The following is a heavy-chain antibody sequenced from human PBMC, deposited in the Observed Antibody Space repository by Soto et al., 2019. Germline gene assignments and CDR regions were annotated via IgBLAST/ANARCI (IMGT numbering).Heavy chain of an antibody. Sequence: VKVSCKASGGPFSSYAISWVRQAPGQGLEWMGGIIPIFGTANYAQKFQGRVTITADKSTSTAYMELSSLRSEDTAVYYCARDSPRLIWFAESQTSAFDIWGQGTMVTVSS. CDR2: IIPIFGTA. V-gene: IGHV1-69*13. CDR1: GGPFSSYA. J-gene: IGHJ3*02. CDR3: ARDSPRLIWFAESQTSAFDI. D-gene: IGHD3-10*01.